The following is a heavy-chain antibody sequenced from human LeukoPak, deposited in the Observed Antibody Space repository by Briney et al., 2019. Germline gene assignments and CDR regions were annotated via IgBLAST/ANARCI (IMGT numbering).Heavy chain of an antibody. CDR2: ISGSGGST. Sequence: GGSLRLSCAASGFTFSRYGMSWVRQAPGKGLEWVSAISGSGGSTYYADSVKGRFTISRDNSRNTLYLQMNSLRAEDTAVYYCAKGPKQLLVGSRGYYFDSWGQGTLVTVSS. V-gene: IGHV3-23*01. CDR1: GFTFSRYG. J-gene: IGHJ4*02. CDR3: AKGPKQLLVGSRGYYFDS. D-gene: IGHD6-13*01.